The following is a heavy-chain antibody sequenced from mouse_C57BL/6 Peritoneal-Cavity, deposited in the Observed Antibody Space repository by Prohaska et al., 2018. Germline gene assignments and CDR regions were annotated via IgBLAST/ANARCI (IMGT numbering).Heavy chain of an antibody. J-gene: IGHJ1*03. CDR2: INSDGSAI. CDR3: MRYGNYWYFDV. CDR1: GFTFSGFW. D-gene: IGHD2-1*01. V-gene: IGHV11-2*01. Sequence: EVQLLETGGGLVQPGGSRGLSCEGSGFTFSGFWMSWVRQTPGKNMKWIGDINSDGSAINYAPSIKDRFTIFRDNDKSTLYLQMSNVRSEDTATYFCMRYGNYWYFDVWGTGTTVTVSS.